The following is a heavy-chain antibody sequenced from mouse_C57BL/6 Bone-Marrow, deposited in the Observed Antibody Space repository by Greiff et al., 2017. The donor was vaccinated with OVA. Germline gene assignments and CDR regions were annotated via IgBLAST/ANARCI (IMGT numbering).Heavy chain of an antibody. D-gene: IGHD2-1*01. CDR3: ARTDGNYGDWFAY. CDR1: GYTFTTYP. Sequence: VHLVESGAELVKPGASVKMSCKASGYTFTTYPIEWMKQNHGKSLEWIGNFHPYNDDTKYNEKFKGKATLTVEKSSSTVYLELSRLTSDDSAVYYCARTDGNYGDWFAYWGQGTLVTVSA. J-gene: IGHJ3*01. CDR2: FHPYNDDT. V-gene: IGHV1-47*01.